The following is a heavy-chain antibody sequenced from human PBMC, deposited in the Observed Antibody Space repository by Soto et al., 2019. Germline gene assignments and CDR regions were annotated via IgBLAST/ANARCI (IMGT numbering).Heavy chain of an antibody. CDR1: GFTFSGSA. CDR2: IRSKANSYAT. V-gene: IGHV3-73*01. CDR3: TRWGLSGGGSCT. Sequence: EVQLVESGGGLVQPGGSLKLSCAASGFTFSGSAMHWVRQASGKGLEWVGRIRSKANSYATAYAASVKGRFTISRDDSENTAYLQMNSLKTEDTAVYYCTRWGLSGGGSCTWGQGTLVTVSS. D-gene: IGHD2-15*01. J-gene: IGHJ5*02.